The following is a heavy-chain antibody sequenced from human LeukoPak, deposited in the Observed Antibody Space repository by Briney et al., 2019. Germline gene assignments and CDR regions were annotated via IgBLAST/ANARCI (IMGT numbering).Heavy chain of an antibody. D-gene: IGHD3-16*01. CDR3: ARAAENYGGRFDS. CDR1: GFAFSTYG. J-gene: IGHJ4*02. CDR2: IQYAGSVK. V-gene: IGHV3-30*02. Sequence: GGSLRLSCAASGFAFSTYGMHWVRQAPGKGLEWMAYIQYAGSVKYYADSVRGRFSISRDNFKDTLYLQMNSLRAEDTAVYYCARAAENYGGRFDSWGQGTLVTVSS.